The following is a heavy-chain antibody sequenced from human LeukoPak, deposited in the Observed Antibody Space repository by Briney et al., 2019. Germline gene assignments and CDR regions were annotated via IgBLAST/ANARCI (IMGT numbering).Heavy chain of an antibody. CDR3: AKVGDGYNYFDY. CDR1: GFTFSTYG. D-gene: IGHD5-24*01. CDR2: ISGDGGTT. J-gene: IGHJ4*02. V-gene: IGHV3-23*01. Sequence: GGSLRLSCAASGFTFSTYGMSWVRQAPGKGLEWVSAISGDGGTTYYADSVKGRFTISRDNSKSTLYLQMSSLRAEDTAVYYCAKVGDGYNYFDYWGQGTLVTVSS.